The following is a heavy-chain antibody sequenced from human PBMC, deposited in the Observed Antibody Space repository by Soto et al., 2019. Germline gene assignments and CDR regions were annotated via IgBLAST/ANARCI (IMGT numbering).Heavy chain of an antibody. CDR2: VSTYNGNT. Sequence: QVQLVQSGPEVKMPGASVNVSCKASGYTFTSYGINWVRQAPGQGLEWMGRVSTYNGNTKYAQKFQGRVTMTTDTSTTTVYMHLRSLRSHDTAVYYCARERGLTASTLFGYWGQGTVVTVS. CDR3: ARERGLTASTLFGY. CDR1: GYTFTSYG. J-gene: IGHJ4*02. D-gene: IGHD3-10*02. V-gene: IGHV1-18*01.